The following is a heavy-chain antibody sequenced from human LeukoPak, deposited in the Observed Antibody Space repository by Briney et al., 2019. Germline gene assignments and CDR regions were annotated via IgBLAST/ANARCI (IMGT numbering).Heavy chain of an antibody. V-gene: IGHV1-18*01. D-gene: IGHD3-10*01. CDR1: GYTFTSYG. CDR2: ISAYNGNT. CDR3: ARVYSKLWFGELLYFDY. J-gene: IGHJ4*02. Sequence: ASLKVSSKASGYTFTSYGISWVRQAPGQGLEWMGWISAYNGNTNYAQKLQGRVTMTTDTSTSTAYMELRSLRSDDTAVYYCARVYSKLWFGELLYFDYWGQGTLVTVSS.